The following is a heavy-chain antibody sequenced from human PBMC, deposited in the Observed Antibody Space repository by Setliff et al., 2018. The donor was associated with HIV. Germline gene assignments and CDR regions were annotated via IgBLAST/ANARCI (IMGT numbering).Heavy chain of an antibody. CDR2: IYISGTT. CDR3: AREHCSGGSFNGFDI. CDR1: GGSISTSY. Sequence: KPSETLSLTCTVSGGSISTSYWNWIRQPPGKGLEWIAYIYISGTTNYNPSLKSRVTISLDTSRNQFSLKLGSVTAADTAMYYCAREHCSGGSFNGFDIWGQGTMVTVSS. V-gene: IGHV4-4*09. J-gene: IGHJ3*02. D-gene: IGHD2-15*01.